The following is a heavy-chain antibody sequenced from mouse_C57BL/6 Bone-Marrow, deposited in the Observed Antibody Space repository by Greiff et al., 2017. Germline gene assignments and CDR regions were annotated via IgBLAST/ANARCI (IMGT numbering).Heavy chain of an antibody. Sequence: EVKLMESGGGLVQPGESLKLSCESNEYEFPSHDMSWVRKTPEKRLELVAAINSDGGSTYYPDTMERRFIISRDNTKKTLYLQMSSLRSEDTALYYCTRRSSSMITTAYWGQGTLVTVSA. V-gene: IGHV5-2*03. J-gene: IGHJ3*01. CDR2: INSDGGST. CDR3: TRRSSSMITTAY. CDR1: EYEFPSHD. D-gene: IGHD2-4*01.